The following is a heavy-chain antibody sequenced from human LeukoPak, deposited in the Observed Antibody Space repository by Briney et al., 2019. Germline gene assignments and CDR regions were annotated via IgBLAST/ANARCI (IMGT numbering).Heavy chain of an antibody. CDR1: GFTFSSYA. V-gene: IGHV3-74*01. Sequence: GGSLRLSCAASGFTFSSYAMSWVRQAPGKGLVWVSRINSDGSSTSYADSVKGRFTISRDNAKNTLYLQMNSLRAEDTAVYYCARAQGYYGSGTSLTNVWGQGTTVTVSS. D-gene: IGHD3-10*01. CDR3: ARAQGYYGSGTSLTNV. CDR2: INSDGSST. J-gene: IGHJ6*02.